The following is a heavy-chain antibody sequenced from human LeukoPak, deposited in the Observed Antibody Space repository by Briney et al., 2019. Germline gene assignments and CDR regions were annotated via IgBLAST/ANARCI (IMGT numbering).Heavy chain of an antibody. D-gene: IGHD3-16*01. Sequence: PSETLSLTCTVSGGSISSSSYYWGWIRQPPGKGLEWIGSIYYSGSTNYNPSLKSRVTISVDTSKNQFSLKLSSVTAADTAVYYCARGVYSTGRLRYWGQGTLVTVSS. CDR2: IYYSGST. CDR1: GGSISSSSYY. CDR3: ARGVYSTGRLRY. J-gene: IGHJ4*02. V-gene: IGHV4-39*07.